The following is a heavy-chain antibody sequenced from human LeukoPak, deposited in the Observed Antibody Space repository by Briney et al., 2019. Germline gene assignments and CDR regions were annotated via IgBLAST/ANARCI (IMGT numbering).Heavy chain of an antibody. J-gene: IGHJ5*02. Sequence: GGSLRLSCAASGFTFSRYNMNWVRQAPGKGLEWVSSISTSSNYIYYADSLKGRFTISRHNAKNSLYLHMNSLRAEDTAVYYCARGADGVSSNSRGWFDPWGQGTLVTVSS. CDR3: ARGADGVSSNSRGWFDP. D-gene: IGHD2-15*01. CDR1: GFTFSRYN. V-gene: IGHV3-21*01. CDR2: ISTSSNYI.